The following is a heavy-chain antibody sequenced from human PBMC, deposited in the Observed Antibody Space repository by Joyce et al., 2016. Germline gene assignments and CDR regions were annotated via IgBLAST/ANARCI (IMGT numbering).Heavy chain of an antibody. Sequence: QVQLVESGGGVVQPGRSLRLSCVASGFTFSRNALHWVRQAPGKGLEWVAVISYDGIHKYYADSVKGRFTISRDNSKNTLYLQMHSLRAEDTAVYYCASTFDTTGYYSGYWGQGTLVSVSS. CDR3: ASTFDTTGYYSGY. CDR1: GFTFSRNA. D-gene: IGHD3-22*01. V-gene: IGHV3-30*04. J-gene: IGHJ4*02. CDR2: ISYDGIHK.